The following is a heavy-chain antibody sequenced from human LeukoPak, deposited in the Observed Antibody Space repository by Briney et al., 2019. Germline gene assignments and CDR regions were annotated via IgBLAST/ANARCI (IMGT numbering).Heavy chain of an antibody. CDR2: INHSGST. V-gene: IGHV4-34*01. D-gene: IGHD3-22*01. Sequence: KSSETLSLTCAVYGGSFSGYYWSWIRQPPGRGLEWTGEINHSGSTNYNPSLKSRVTISVDTSKNQFSLKLSSVTAADTAVYYCARSSGYYKSIDYWGQGTLVTVSS. CDR1: GGSFSGYY. CDR3: ARSSGYYKSIDY. J-gene: IGHJ4*02.